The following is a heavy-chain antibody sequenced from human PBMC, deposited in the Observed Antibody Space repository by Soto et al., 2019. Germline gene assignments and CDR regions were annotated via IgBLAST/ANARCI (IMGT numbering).Heavy chain of an antibody. CDR3: AKDARVDYDFWSYYGMDV. CDR2: ISYDGSNK. D-gene: IGHD3-3*01. J-gene: IGHJ6*02. CDR1: GFTFSSYG. V-gene: IGHV3-30*18. Sequence: QVQLVESGGGVVQPGRSLRLSCAASGFTFSSYGMHWVRQAPGKGLEWVAVISYDGSNKYYADSVKGRFTISRDNSKNTLYLQMNSLRAEDTAVYYCAKDARVDYDFWSYYGMDVWGQGTTVTVSS.